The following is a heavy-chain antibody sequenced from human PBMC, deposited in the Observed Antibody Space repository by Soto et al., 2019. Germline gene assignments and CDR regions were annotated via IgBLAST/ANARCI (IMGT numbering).Heavy chain of an antibody. D-gene: IGHD2-2*01. V-gene: IGHV4-59*01. J-gene: IGHJ5*02. CDR3: ARELQFCSGTSCYPRGWFDP. CDR2: IYYSGST. CDR1: GGSISSYY. Sequence: SETLSLTCTVSGGSISSYYWSWIRQPPGKGLEWIGYIYYSGSTNYNPSLKSRVTISVDTSKNQFSLKMSSVTAADTAVYYCARELQFCSGTSCYPRGWFDPWGQGTLVTVSS.